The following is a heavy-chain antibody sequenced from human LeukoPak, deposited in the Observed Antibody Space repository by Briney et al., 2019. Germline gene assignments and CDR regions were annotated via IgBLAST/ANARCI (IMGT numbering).Heavy chain of an antibody. CDR1: GGTFSSYA. CDR2: IIPIFGTA. D-gene: IGHD6-13*01. CDR3: ARAAAAGRDYYYGMDV. V-gene: IGHV1-69*13. J-gene: IGHJ6*02. Sequence: SVKVSCKASGGTFSSYAISWARQAPGQGLEWMGGIIPIFGTANYAQKFQGRVTITADESTSTAYMELSSLRSEDTAVYYCARAAAAGRDYYYGMDVWGQGTTVTVSS.